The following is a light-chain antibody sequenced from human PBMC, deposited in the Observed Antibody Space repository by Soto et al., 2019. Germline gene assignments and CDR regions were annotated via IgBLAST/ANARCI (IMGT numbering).Light chain of an antibody. J-gene: IGKJ1*01. V-gene: IGKV3-20*01. Sequence: VLTQSPGTLSLSPGESATLSCRASQTVSITYLTWYQQKPGQAPRLLIFGASKRATGIPDRFSGSGSGRDFTLTISGLEPEDFAVYYCQQYGSSSWTFGQGTKVDIK. CDR2: GAS. CDR1: QTVSITY. CDR3: QQYGSSSWT.